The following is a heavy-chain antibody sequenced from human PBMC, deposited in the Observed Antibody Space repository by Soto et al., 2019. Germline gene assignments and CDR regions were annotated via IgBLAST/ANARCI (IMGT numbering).Heavy chain of an antibody. V-gene: IGHV1-18*01. CDR2: INTYNGNT. D-gene: IGHD2-2*01. J-gene: IGHJ4*02. Sequence: QVQLVQSGPEVKKPGASVKVSCKTSGYIFTTCSIAWVRQAPGQGLEWMGWINTYNGNTHYTQKFQDRVTVTTDTSTATAYMELSSLTSDDTAVYFCARGPQTSDFWGQGTLITVSS. CDR3: ARGPQTSDF. CDR1: GYIFTTCS.